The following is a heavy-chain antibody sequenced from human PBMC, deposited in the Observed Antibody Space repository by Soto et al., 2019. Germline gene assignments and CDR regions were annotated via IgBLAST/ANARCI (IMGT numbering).Heavy chain of an antibody. V-gene: IGHV4-39*01. CDR1: GGSISSSSYY. D-gene: IGHD3-10*01. Sequence: SETLSLTCTVSGGSISSSSYYWGWIRQPPGKGLEWIGSIYYSGSTYYNPSLKSRVTISVDTSKNQFSLKLSSVTAADTAVYYCARLLKVEMPSNKYYYGSGSYSSLSGWFDPWGQGTLVTVSS. CDR3: ARLLKVEMPSNKYYYGSGSYSSLSGWFDP. CDR2: IYYSGST. J-gene: IGHJ5*02.